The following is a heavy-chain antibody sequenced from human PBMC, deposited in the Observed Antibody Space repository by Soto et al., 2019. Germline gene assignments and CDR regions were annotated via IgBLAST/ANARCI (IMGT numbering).Heavy chain of an antibody. CDR3: ARGPAYIDGWRTFDL. CDR1: DDSFRGAEYY. J-gene: IGHJ4*02. V-gene: IGHV4-61*08. Sequence: VLLQESGPGLLRPSETLSLTCTVSDDSFRGAEYYWSWIRQPLGKGPEWIGYTYYNGDTKYNPALRSRVTMSEDTSKNQFSLRLSSVTAADTAGYFCARGPAYIDGWRTFDLWGRGILVTVSS. CDR2: TYYNGDT. D-gene: IGHD6-19*01.